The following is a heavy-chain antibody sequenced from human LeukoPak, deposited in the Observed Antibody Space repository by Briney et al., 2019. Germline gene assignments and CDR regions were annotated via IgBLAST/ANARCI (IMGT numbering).Heavy chain of an antibody. D-gene: IGHD6-19*01. J-gene: IGHJ3*02. CDR2: TYYRSTWYN. V-gene: IGHV6-1*01. CDR3: ARGPQQWGDAFDI. CDR1: GDSVSSNSAA. Sequence: SQTLSLTCAISGDSVSSNSAAWNWIRQSPSRGLEWLARTYYRSTWYNDSAVCVKSPITINTDTSKNKFTLQLNAVTTEHTTAYYCARGPQQWGDAFDIWGQGTMVTVSS.